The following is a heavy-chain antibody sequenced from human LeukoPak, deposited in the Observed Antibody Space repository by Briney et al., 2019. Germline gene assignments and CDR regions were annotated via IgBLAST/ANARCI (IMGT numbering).Heavy chain of an antibody. CDR2: ILYDGSNK. CDR3: AKSGGYYYYYGMDV. D-gene: IGHD3-16*01. V-gene: IGHV3-30*18. Sequence: GGSLRLSCAASGFTFSSYGMHWVRQAPGKGLEWVAVILYDGSNKYYADSVKGRFTISRDNSKNTLYLQMNSLRAEDTAVYYCAKSGGYYYYYGMDVWGQGTTVTVSS. CDR1: GFTFSSYG. J-gene: IGHJ6*02.